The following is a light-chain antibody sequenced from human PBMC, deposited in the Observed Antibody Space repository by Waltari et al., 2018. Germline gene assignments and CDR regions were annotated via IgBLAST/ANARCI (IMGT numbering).Light chain of an antibody. J-gene: IGLJ3*02. CDR3: AAWDDSVNGHWV. Sequence: QSVLTHPPPVSGPPGKGSPFPVSGGGYIMGVIGETCYRRLQGRAPNLLININDQRPPGGPDRFSGSKSGTSASLAISGLQAEDEADYYCAAWDDSVNGHWVFGGGTKLTVL. CDR2: IND. V-gene: IGLV1-44*01. CDR1: GYIMGVIG.